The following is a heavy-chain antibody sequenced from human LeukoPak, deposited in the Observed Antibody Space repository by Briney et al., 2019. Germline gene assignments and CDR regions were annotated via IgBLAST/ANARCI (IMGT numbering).Heavy chain of an antibody. CDR2: LYSGGGT. V-gene: IGHV3-53*01. D-gene: IGHD5-18*01. Sequence: GRSLRLSCAASGFTFSGYAMHWVRQAPGKGLEWVSVLYSGGGTYYADSVKGRFTISSDNSKNTLYLQMNNLRAEDTAVYYCVRDGSGGYRNRGVFDIWGQGTMVTVSS. CDR1: GFTFSGYA. CDR3: VRDGSGGYRNRGVFDI. J-gene: IGHJ3*02.